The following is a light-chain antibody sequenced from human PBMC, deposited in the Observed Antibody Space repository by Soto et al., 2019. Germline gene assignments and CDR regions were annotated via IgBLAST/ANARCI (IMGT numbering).Light chain of an antibody. Sequence: DIQMTQSPSSLSASVGDRVTITCRASQSISSYLNWYQQKPGKAPKVLIYAASNLQSGVPSRFSGSGSGTDFTLTISSLQPEDFATYSCQQSYTTPYTFGQGTRREIK. CDR3: QQSYTTPYT. CDR1: QSISSY. V-gene: IGKV1-39*01. J-gene: IGKJ5*01. CDR2: AAS.